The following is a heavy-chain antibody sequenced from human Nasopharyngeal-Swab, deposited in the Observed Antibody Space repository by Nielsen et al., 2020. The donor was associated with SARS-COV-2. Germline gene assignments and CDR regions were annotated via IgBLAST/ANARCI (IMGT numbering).Heavy chain of an antibody. Sequence: GESLKISCAASGFTFSSYGMHWVRQAPGKGLEWVAVISYDGSNKYYADSVKGRFTISRDNSKNTLYLQMNSLRAEDTAVYYCAKLVRGVGTESKPFDYWGQGTLVTVSS. D-gene: IGHD3-10*01. CDR3: AKLVRGVGTESKPFDY. CDR2: ISYDGSNK. V-gene: IGHV3-30*18. J-gene: IGHJ4*02. CDR1: GFTFSSYG.